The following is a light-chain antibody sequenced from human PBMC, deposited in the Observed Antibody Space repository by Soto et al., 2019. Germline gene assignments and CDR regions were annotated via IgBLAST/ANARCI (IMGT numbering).Light chain of an antibody. J-gene: IGLJ1*01. CDR3: SSYTSTYSLV. V-gene: IGLV2-14*03. CDR1: IDDVGAYNY. CDR2: DVN. Sequence: SVLTQPASVSGSPGQSITISCTGTIDDVGAYNYVSWYQQRPGSAPQLIMYDVNNLPSGASHRFSGSKSGHTAYLTISGLQSDDEANYHCSSYTSTYSLVFGTGTKVTVL.